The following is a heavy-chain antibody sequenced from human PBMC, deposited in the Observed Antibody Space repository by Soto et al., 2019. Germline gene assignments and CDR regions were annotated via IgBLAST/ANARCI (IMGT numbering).Heavy chain of an antibody. V-gene: IGHV1-69*01. CDR3: ARASAMVTDYYDDYGMDV. D-gene: IGHD5-18*01. Sequence: QVQLVQSGAEVKKPGSSVKVSCKASGGTFSSYAISWVRQAPGQGLEWMGGIIPIFGTANYAQKFQGRVTITADESTITADKELSSLRSENTAVYYCARASAMVTDYYDDYGMDVWGQGTTVTVSS. J-gene: IGHJ6*02. CDR1: GGTFSSYA. CDR2: IIPIFGTA.